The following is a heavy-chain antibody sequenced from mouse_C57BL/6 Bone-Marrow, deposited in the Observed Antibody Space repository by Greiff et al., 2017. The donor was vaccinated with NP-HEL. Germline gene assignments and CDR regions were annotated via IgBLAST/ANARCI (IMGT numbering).Heavy chain of an antibody. Sequence: VQLQQSGAELVRPGASVKLSCTASGFNIKDDYMHWVKQRPEQGLEWIGWIDPENGDPEYASKFQGKATITADTSSNTAYLQLSSLTSEDTAVYYCTFGYDGGFAYWGQGTLVTVSA. CDR3: TFGYDGGFAY. V-gene: IGHV14-4*01. CDR1: GFNIKDDY. J-gene: IGHJ3*01. D-gene: IGHD2-2*01. CDR2: IDPENGDP.